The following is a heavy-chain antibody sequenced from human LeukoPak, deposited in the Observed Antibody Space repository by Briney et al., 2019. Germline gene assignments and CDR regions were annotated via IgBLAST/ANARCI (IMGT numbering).Heavy chain of an antibody. CDR3: ARDRPTQGYCSCGSGDNSFDP. CDR1: GGSISSYY. Sequence: SETLSLTCTVSGGSISSYYWSWIRQPPGKGLEWIGYIYYSGSTNYNPSLKSRVTISVDTSKNQFSLKLSSVTAADTAVYYCARDRPTQGYCSCGSGDNSFDPWGQGTLVTVSS. CDR2: IYYSGST. V-gene: IGHV4-59*01. D-gene: IGHD2-15*01. J-gene: IGHJ5*02.